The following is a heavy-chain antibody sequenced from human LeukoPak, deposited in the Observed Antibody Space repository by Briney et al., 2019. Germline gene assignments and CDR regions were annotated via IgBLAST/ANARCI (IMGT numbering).Heavy chain of an antibody. CDR2: IYHSGST. CDR1: GGSISSSDW. Sequence: PSETLSLTCAVSGGSISSSDWWSWVRQPPGKGLEWIGEIYHSGSTNYNPSLKSRVTISVDKSKNQFSLKLSSVTAADTAVYYCAKETDYYYYYMDVWGKGTTVTVSS. V-gene: IGHV4-4*02. CDR3: AKETDYYYYYMDV. J-gene: IGHJ6*03. D-gene: IGHD2-21*02.